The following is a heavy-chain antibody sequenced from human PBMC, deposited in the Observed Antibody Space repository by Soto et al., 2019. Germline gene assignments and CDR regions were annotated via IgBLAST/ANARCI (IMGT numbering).Heavy chain of an antibody. CDR2: ISYDGSNK. CDR1: GFTFSSYA. Sequence: AGSLRLSCAASGFTFSSYAMHWVRQAPGKGLEWVAVISYDGSNKYYADSVKGRFTISRDNSKNTLYLQMNSLRAEDTAVYYCARDFFPECSSTSCYGASYYGMDVWGQGTTVTVSS. CDR3: ARDFFPECSSTSCYGASYYGMDV. V-gene: IGHV3-30-3*01. J-gene: IGHJ6*02. D-gene: IGHD2-2*01.